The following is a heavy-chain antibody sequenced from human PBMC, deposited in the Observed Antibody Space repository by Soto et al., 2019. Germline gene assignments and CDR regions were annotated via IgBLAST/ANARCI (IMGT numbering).Heavy chain of an antibody. CDR3: ARDPVGDSSGYYFDY. CDR1: GFTFSSYA. D-gene: IGHD3-22*01. Sequence: PGGSLRLSCAASGFTFSSYAMSWVRQAPGKGLEWVSAISGSGGSTYYADSVKGRFTISRDNSKNTLYLQMNSLRAEDTAVYYCARDPVGDSSGYYFDYWGQGTLVTVSS. V-gene: IGHV3-23*01. J-gene: IGHJ4*02. CDR2: ISGSGGST.